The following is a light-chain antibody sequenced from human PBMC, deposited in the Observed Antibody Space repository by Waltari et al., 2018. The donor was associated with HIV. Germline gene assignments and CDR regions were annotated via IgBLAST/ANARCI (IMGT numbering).Light chain of an antibody. CDR2: WAS. J-gene: IGKJ4*01. V-gene: IGKV4-1*01. Sequence: DILMTQSPDPLAVSLGVRATINCRSSQNVLYSSNNQNVLAWYHQKPGQPPTVLIYWASTRESGVPDRFSGSGSGTDFTLTISSLQAEDVAVYYCQQYYTTPLTFGGGTKVEIK. CDR1: QNVLYSSNNQNV. CDR3: QQYYTTPLT.